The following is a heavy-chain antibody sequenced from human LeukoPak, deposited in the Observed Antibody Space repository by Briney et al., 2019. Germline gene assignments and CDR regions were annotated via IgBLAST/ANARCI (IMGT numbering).Heavy chain of an antibody. CDR1: GGSIRGYY. CDR3: AGEPSIAVAGTFDY. V-gene: IGHV4-59*01. Sequence: SETLSLTCNVSGGSIRGYYWSWIRQPPGKGLEWIGYIYSSGSTNYNPSLKSRVTMSVDTSKNQFSLKVSSVTAADTAVYYCAGEPSIAVAGTFDYWGQGTLVTVSS. CDR2: IYSSGST. D-gene: IGHD6-19*01. J-gene: IGHJ4*02.